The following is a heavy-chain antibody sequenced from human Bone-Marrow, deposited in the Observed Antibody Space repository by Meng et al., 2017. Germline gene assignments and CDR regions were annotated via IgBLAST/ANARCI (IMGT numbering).Heavy chain of an antibody. Sequence: QGQLQQWGVGLLKPSETLSLPCVVSGGSFRDYYGSWIRQPPGKGLEWIGEINHSGSTNYNPSLESRATISVDTSQNNLSLKLSSVTAADSAVYYCARGPTTMAHDFDYWGQGTLVTVSS. J-gene: IGHJ4*02. CDR2: INHSGST. D-gene: IGHD4-11*01. CDR1: GGSFRDYY. V-gene: IGHV4-34*01. CDR3: ARGPTTMAHDFDY.